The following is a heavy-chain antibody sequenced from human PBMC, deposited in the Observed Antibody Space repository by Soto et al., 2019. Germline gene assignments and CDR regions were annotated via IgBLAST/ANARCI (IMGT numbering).Heavy chain of an antibody. CDR2: IIPILGIA. V-gene: IGHV1-69*08. CDR3: ARDKASCGGDCYPSYYYSGMDV. Sequence: QVQLVQSGAEVKKPGSSVKVSCKASGGTFSSYTISWVRQAPGQGLEWMGRIIPILGIANYAQKFQGRVTITADKSTSSDDMELSSLRSEDTAVYYCARDKASCGGDCYPSYYYSGMDVWGQGTTVTVSS. J-gene: IGHJ6*02. CDR1: GGTFSSYT. D-gene: IGHD2-21*02.